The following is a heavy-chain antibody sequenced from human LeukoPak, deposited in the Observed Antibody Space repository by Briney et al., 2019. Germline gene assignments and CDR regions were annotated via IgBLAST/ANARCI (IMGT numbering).Heavy chain of an antibody. J-gene: IGHJ6*02. CDR2: IYYSGST. Sequence: SETLSLTCTVSGGSISSGGYSWSWIRQHPGKGLEWIGYIYYSGSTYYNPSLKSRVTISVDTSKNQFSLKLSSVTAADTAVYYCARERRNYYYYCGMDVWGQGTTVTVSS. CDR3: ARERRNYYYYCGMDV. V-gene: IGHV4-31*03. CDR1: GGSISSGGYS.